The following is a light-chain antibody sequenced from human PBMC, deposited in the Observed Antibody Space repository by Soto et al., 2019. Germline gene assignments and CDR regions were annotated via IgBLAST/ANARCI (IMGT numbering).Light chain of an antibody. V-gene: IGKV3-15*01. CDR1: QSVYNN. CDR3: QQYNNWPPVT. Sequence: EIVMTRSPANLSVSPGERATLSCRASQSVYNNLAWYQQKPGQAPGLLIYGASTRATGIPARFSGSGSGTEFTLTISSLQSEDFAVYFCQQYNNWPPVTFGPGTKVDIK. J-gene: IGKJ3*01. CDR2: GAS.